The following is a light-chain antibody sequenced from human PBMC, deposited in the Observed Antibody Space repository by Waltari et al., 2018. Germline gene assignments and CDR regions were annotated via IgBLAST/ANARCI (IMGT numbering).Light chain of an antibody. J-gene: IGLJ2*01. CDR2: EGS. CDR1: SSDVGGYNL. CDR3: CSYAGSSTYVV. V-gene: IGLV2-23*01. Sequence: QSALTQPASVSGSPGQSLTISCTGTSSDVGGYNLFSWYQQHPGKAPKLMIYEGSKRPSGVSNRFSGSKSGNTASLTISGLQAEDEADYYCCSYAGSSTYVVFGGGTKLTVL.